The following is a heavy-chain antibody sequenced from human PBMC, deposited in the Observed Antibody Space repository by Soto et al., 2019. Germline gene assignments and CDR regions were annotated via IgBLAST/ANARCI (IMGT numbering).Heavy chain of an antibody. CDR1: GYSFTSNW. CDR2: IFPADSDT. CDR3: ASGGKTSYDMDV. Sequence: PGESLKISCQHSGYSFTSNWIGWVRQMPGKGLEWMGIIFPADSDTNYSPSFQGQVTISADKSISTAYLQWSSLKASDTAIYYCASGGKTSYDMDVWGQGTAVTVSS. V-gene: IGHV5-51*01. D-gene: IGHD3-16*01. J-gene: IGHJ6*02.